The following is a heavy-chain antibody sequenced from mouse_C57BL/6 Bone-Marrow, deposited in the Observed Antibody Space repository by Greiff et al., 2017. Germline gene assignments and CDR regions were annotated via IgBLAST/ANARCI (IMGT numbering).Heavy chain of an antibody. V-gene: IGHV14-4*01. CDR1: GFNIKDDY. CDR3: TPIYYSNCPYAMDY. CDR2: IDPDNGDT. J-gene: IGHJ4*01. Sequence: EVKLQEPGAELVRPGASVKLSCTASGFNIKDDYMHWVKQRPEQGLEWIGWIDPDNGDTEYTPKFQGKATITADTSSNTAYLQLSSLTSEDTAVYYCTPIYYSNCPYAMDYWGQGTSVTVSS. D-gene: IGHD2-5*01.